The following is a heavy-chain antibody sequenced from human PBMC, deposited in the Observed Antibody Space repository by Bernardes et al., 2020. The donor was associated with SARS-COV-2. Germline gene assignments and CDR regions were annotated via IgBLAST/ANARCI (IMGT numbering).Heavy chain of an antibody. CDR2: ISYDGSNK. J-gene: IGHJ4*02. CDR3: AKVQGWFGDTD. D-gene: IGHD3-10*01. CDR1: GFTFSSYG. V-gene: IGHV3-30*18. Sequence: VGSLSLSCAASGFTFSSYGMHWVRQAPGKGLEWVAVISYDGSNKYYADSVKGRFTISRDNSKNTLYLQMNSLRAEDTAVYYCAKVQGWFGDTDWGQGTLVTVSS.